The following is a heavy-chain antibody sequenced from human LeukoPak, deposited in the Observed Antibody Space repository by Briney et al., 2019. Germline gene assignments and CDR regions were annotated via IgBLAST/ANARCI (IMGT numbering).Heavy chain of an antibody. CDR2: NNVAGDS. D-gene: IGHD5-18*01. CDR1: GGFIHTYN. V-gene: IGHV4-4*07. Sequence: PSETLSLTCTVSGGFIHTYNWIWVRQPAGKGLEWGGRNNVAGDSYYNPSLKSRVSISVDRPNNRFSLELTSVTAADTAVYYCARDREHSYGSDLDHWGQGTLVTVSS. J-gene: IGHJ4*02. CDR3: ARDREHSYGSDLDH.